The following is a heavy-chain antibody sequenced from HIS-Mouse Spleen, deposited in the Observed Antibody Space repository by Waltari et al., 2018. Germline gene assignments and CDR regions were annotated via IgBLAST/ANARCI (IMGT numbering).Heavy chain of an antibody. CDR1: GCSISSSSYS. D-gene: IGHD2-21*02. V-gene: IGHV4-39*01. CDR3: ARKRTASGWFDP. J-gene: IGHJ5*02. Sequence: QLQLQESGPGLVKPSATLSLTCNVSGCSISSSSYSRGWIRQPPGKGLEWIGSIYYSGSTYYNPSLKSRVTISVDTSKNQFSLKLSSVTAADTAVYYCARKRTASGWFDPWGQGTLVTVSS. CDR2: IYYSGST.